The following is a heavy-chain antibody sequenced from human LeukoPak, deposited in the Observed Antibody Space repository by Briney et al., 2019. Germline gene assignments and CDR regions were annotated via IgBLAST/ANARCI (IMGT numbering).Heavy chain of an antibody. CDR3: ARDSITMILENAFDI. CDR1: GGSISSSSYY. J-gene: IGHJ3*02. CDR2: IYTSGST. Sequence: SETLSLTCTVSGGSISSSSYYWSWIRQPAGTGLEWIGRIYTSGSTNYNPSLKSRVTISVDTSKNQFSLKLSSVTAADTAVYYCARDSITMILENAFDIWGQGTMVTVSS. D-gene: IGHD3-22*01. V-gene: IGHV4-61*02.